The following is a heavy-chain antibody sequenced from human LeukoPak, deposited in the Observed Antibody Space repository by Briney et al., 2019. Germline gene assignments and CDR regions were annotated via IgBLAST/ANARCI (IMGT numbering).Heavy chain of an antibody. CDR3: AKWAPITMIVVVGDAFDI. J-gene: IGHJ3*02. CDR2: ISGSGGST. CDR1: GFTFSSYA. D-gene: IGHD3-22*01. V-gene: IGHV3-23*01. Sequence: GGSLRLSCAASGFTFSSYAMSWVRRAPGKGLEWVSAISGSGGSTYYADSVKGRFTISRDNSKDTLYLQMNSLRAEDTAVYYCAKWAPITMIVVVGDAFDIWGQGTMVTVSS.